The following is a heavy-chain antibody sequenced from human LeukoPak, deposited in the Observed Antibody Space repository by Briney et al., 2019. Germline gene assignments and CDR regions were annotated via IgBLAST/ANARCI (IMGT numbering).Heavy chain of an antibody. CDR1: GFTFSSYE. D-gene: IGHD3-10*01. CDR2: ISSSGSTI. J-gene: IGHJ3*02. Sequence: AGGSLRLSCAASGFTFSSYEMNWVRQAPGKGLEWVSYISSSGSTIYYADSVKGRFTISRDNAKNSLYLQMNSLRAEDTAVYYCARDTYGVREYDAFDIWGQGTMVTVSS. CDR3: ARDTYGVREYDAFDI. V-gene: IGHV3-48*03.